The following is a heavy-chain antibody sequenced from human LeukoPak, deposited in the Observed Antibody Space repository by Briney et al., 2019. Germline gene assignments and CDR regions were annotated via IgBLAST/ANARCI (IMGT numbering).Heavy chain of an antibody. CDR3: ARALQYYDRSGYYFDY. D-gene: IGHD3-22*01. V-gene: IGHV3-7*01. J-gene: IGHJ4*02. CDR1: GFTFSSYW. Sequence: AGGSLRLSCAASGFTFSSYWMSWVRQAPGKGLEWVANIKQDGSEKYYVDSVKGRFTISRDNAKNSLYLQMNSLRAEDTAVYYCARALQYYDRSGYYFDYWGQGTLVTVSS. CDR2: IKQDGSEK.